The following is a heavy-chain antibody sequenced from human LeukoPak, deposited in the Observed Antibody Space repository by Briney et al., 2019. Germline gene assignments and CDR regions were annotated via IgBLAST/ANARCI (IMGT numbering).Heavy chain of an antibody. D-gene: IGHD2-15*01. V-gene: IGHV1-18*01. CDR1: GYTFTSYG. CDR3: AKDPCSGGSCHDAFDI. Sequence: EASVKVSCKASGYTFTSYGISWVRQAPRQGLEWMGGISTYNGNTKYAQKLQGRVTMTTDTSTSTAYMELRSLRSDDTAVYYCAKDPCSGGSCHDAFDIWGQGTMVTVSS. J-gene: IGHJ3*02. CDR2: ISTYNGNT.